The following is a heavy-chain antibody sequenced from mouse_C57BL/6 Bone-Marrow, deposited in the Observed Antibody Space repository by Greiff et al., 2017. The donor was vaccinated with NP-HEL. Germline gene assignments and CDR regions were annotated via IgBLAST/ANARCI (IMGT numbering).Heavy chain of an antibody. CDR3: ARHTGTKFAY. J-gene: IGHJ3*01. CDR1: GFTFSSYG. D-gene: IGHD4-1*01. CDR2: ISSGGSYT. Sequence: EVQVVESGGDLVKPGGSLKLSCAASGFTFSSYGMSWVRQTPDKRLEWVATISSGGSYTYYPDSVKGRFTISRDNAKNTLYLQMSSLKSEDTAMYYCARHTGTKFAYWGQGTLVTVSA. V-gene: IGHV5-6*01.